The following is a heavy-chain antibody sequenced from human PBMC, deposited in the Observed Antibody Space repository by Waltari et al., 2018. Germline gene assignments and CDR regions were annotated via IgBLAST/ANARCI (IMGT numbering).Heavy chain of an antibody. D-gene: IGHD3-16*01. CDR1: GGSITSNRHY. J-gene: IGHJ3*01. Sequence: QLHLQESGPGLMKPSDTLSVTCSVSGGSITSNRHYWGWVGQPPGKGLEWTATISYSGATYNNPSLKSRVTISVDTSKNQFSLKLSSVTAADTAVYYCATYIGASIGTAAFDVWGQGTMVTVSS. CDR2: ISYSGAT. V-gene: IGHV4-39*01. CDR3: ATYIGASIGTAAFDV.